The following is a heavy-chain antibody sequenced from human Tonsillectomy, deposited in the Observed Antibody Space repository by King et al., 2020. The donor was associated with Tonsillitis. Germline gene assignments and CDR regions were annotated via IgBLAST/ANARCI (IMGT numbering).Heavy chain of an antibody. V-gene: IGHV3-74*01. D-gene: IGHD6-13*01. CDR3: AREIAPSGIITFDY. Sequence: VQLVESGGGLVQPGGSLRLSCAASGFTFSSYWMHWVRQAPGEGLVWVSRINGDGSYTIYADSVKGRFTISRDNAKNTLYLQMNSLRAEDTAVYYCAREIAPSGIITFDYWGQGPLVTVSS. J-gene: IGHJ4*02. CDR1: GFTFSSYW. CDR2: INGDGSYT.